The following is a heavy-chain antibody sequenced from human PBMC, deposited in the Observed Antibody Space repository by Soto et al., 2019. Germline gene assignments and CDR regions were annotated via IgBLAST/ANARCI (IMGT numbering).Heavy chain of an antibody. CDR1: GYTFTSYG. Sequence: QVQLVQSGAEVKKPGASVKVSCKASGYTFTSYGISWVRQAPGQGLEWMGWISAYNGNTNYAQKLQGRVTMTTDTSTSTAYMELRSLRSDDTAVYYCAREIAAAGTETLSSFDYWGQGTLVTVSS. CDR2: ISAYNGNT. V-gene: IGHV1-18*01. D-gene: IGHD6-13*01. CDR3: AREIAAAGTETLSSFDY. J-gene: IGHJ4*02.